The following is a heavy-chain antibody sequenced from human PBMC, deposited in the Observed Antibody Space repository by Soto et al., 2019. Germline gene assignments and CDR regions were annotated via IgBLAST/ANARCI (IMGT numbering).Heavy chain of an antibody. D-gene: IGHD6-19*01. Sequence: QVQVVQSGAEVKKPGASVRLSCKTSGYSFTSCAIHWVRLAPGQRFEWMGWINTDSGNTKYSQKFQGRVTITRDTAASTTYMEVTSLTFKDTATYYCVRDRAVDWYLDLWGRGTLVTVSS. J-gene: IGHJ2*01. CDR2: INTDSGNT. V-gene: IGHV1-3*04. CDR3: VRDRAVDWYLDL. CDR1: GYSFTSCA.